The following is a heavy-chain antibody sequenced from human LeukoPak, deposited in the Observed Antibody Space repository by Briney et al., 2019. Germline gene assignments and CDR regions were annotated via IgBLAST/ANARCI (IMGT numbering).Heavy chain of an antibody. Sequence: GGSLRLSCAASGFTFNNYAMNWVRQAPGKGLEWVPVISGSGRTTYSADSVKGRFTISRDKSNNTVYLHMNSLRAEDTAVYFCAKSIVNSGTFIPFDYWGQGTLVTVSS. J-gene: IGHJ4*02. CDR1: GFTFNNYA. D-gene: IGHD1-26*01. CDR2: ISGSGRTT. CDR3: AKSIVNSGTFIPFDY. V-gene: IGHV3-23*01.